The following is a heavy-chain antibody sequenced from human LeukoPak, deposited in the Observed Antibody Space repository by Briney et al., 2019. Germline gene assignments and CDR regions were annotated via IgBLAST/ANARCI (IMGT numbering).Heavy chain of an antibody. V-gene: IGHV4-59*12. CDR2: IHYSGST. CDR3: ARLRNVVLFDY. D-gene: IGHD2-15*01. Sequence: SETLSLTCTVSGGSISSYYWSWIRQPPGKGLEWIGYIHYSGSTNYKSSLKSRVTISVDTSKNQFSLKLSSVTAADTAVYFCARLRNVVLFDYWGQGTLVTVSS. J-gene: IGHJ4*02. CDR1: GGSISSYY.